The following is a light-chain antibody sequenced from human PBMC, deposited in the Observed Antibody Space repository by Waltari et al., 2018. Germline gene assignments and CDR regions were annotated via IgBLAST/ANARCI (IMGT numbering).Light chain of an antibody. J-gene: IGKJ2*01. CDR3: MQALQTPYT. CDR2: LGS. Sequence: DIVMTPSPLSLPVTPGEPASISCRSSQSLLHSNGYNYLDWYLQKPGQSPQLLIYLGSNRASGVPDRFSGSGSGTDFTLKISRVEAEDVGVYYCMQALQTPYTFGQGTQLEIK. CDR1: QSLLHSNGYNY. V-gene: IGKV2-28*01.